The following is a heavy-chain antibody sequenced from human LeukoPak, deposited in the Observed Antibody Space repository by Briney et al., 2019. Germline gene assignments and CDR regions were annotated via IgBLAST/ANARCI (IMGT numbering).Heavy chain of an antibody. CDR3: ARVRHSSGWPDFDY. Sequence: SETLSLTCTVSGGSISNYYWTWIRQPPGKGLEWIGYIYYSGATNYNPSLKSRVTISVDTSKNQFSLKLSSVTAADTAVYYCARVRHSSGWPDFDYWGQGTLVTVSS. J-gene: IGHJ4*02. CDR1: GGSISNYY. V-gene: IGHV4-59*01. D-gene: IGHD6-19*01. CDR2: IYYSGAT.